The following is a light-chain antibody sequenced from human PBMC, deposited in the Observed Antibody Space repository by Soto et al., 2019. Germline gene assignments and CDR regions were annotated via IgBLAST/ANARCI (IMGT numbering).Light chain of an antibody. CDR3: QQYDSYPLT. CDR1: QSIGSW. V-gene: IGKV1-5*03. CDR2: KAS. J-gene: IGKJ4*01. Sequence: DIQMTQSPSTLSASVGDRVTITCRASQSIGSWLAWHQQEPGKAPKLLIYKASSLESGVPSRFSGSGSGTEFTLSITSLQPDDSATYYRQQYDSYPLTFGGGTKVEIK.